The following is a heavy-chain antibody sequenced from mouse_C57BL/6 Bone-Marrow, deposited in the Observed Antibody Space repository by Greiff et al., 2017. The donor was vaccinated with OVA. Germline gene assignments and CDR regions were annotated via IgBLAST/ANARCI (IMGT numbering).Heavy chain of an antibody. CDR1: GYAFTSYW. J-gene: IGHJ1*03. V-gene: IGHV1-69*01. CDR2: IDPADSYT. D-gene: IGHD1-1*01. CDR3: ARSQWYYGSRFYGYFDV. Sequence: QVQLQQPGAELVMPGASVKLSCKASGYAFTSYWMHWVKQRPGQGLEWIGEIDPADSYTNYNEKLKGKSTLTVDKSSSTAYMQLSSLTSEDYAVDCCARSQWYYGSRFYGYFDVWGKGTTVTVSS.